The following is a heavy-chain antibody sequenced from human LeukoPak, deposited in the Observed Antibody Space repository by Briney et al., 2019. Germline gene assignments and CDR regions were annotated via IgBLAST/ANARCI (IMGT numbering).Heavy chain of an antibody. J-gene: IGHJ5*02. Sequence: PGGSLRLXCAASGFTFSIYAMSWVRQAPGKGVEWVSAISGRGGSTYYADSVKGRFTISRDNSKNTLYLQMNSLRAEDTAVYYCAKDSQYRSRGGGWFDPWGQGTLVTVSS. D-gene: IGHD2-15*01. CDR3: AKDSQYRSRGGGWFDP. CDR2: ISGRGGST. CDR1: GFTFSIYA. V-gene: IGHV3-23*01.